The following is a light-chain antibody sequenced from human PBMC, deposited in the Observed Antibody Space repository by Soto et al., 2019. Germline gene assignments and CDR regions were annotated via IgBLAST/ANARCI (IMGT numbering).Light chain of an antibody. CDR3: QQYNYNPWT. CDR2: KAS. V-gene: IGKV1-5*03. CDR1: QNIINW. Sequence: QTTQSPSTLSSPIGDRVTITCRASQNIINWLAWYQQKRGKAPKLLIYKASSLESGVPSRFSGSGSGTEFTLTISSLQPDDFATYYCQQYNYNPWTFGQGTKV. J-gene: IGKJ1*01.